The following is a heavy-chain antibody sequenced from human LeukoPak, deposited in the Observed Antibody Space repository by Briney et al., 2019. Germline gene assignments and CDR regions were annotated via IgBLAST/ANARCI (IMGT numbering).Heavy chain of an antibody. D-gene: IGHD6-19*01. CDR2: IHPADSET. CDR1: GYRFASYW. Sequence: GDSLKISCKGSGYRFASYWIGWVRQMPGKGLEWMGVIHPADSETRYSPSFQGQVTISVDKSISTAYMQWSSLKASDSAMYYCARSASGWFYFDYWGQGTL. J-gene: IGHJ4*02. V-gene: IGHV5-51*01. CDR3: ARSASGWFYFDY.